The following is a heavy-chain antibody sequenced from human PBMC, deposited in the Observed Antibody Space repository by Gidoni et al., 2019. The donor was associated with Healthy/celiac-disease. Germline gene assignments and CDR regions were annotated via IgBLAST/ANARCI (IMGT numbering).Heavy chain of an antibody. V-gene: IGHV1-18*01. CDR2: ISDYHRHT. D-gene: IGHD2-2*01. J-gene: IGHJ4*02. Sequence: QVPLVQSGAEVKTPGAAVKVSCKASRYTLTSYGISWVRQAPGQGLEWMGWISDYHRHTNYAQQLQGRFTMTTDTSTSTAYLELRSLRSDDTAVYYCARAPPFVPAALHPSFDYWGQGTLVTVSS. CDR1: RYTLTSYG. CDR3: ARAPPFVPAALHPSFDY.